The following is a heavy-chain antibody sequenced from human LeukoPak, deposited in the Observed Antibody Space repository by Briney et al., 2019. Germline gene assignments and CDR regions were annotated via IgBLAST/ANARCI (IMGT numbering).Heavy chain of an antibody. CDR1: GYTFTSYG. J-gene: IGHJ6*04. CDR3: ARDFFALLDYYDSSGYYPGSTDV. D-gene: IGHD3-22*01. CDR2: ISAYNGNT. Sequence: ASVKVSCKASGYTFTSYGISWVRQAPGQGLEWMGWISAYNGNTNYAQKLQGRVTMTTDTSTSTAYMELRSLRSDDTAVYYCARDFFALLDYYDSSGYYPGSTDVWGKGTTVTVSS. V-gene: IGHV1-18*01.